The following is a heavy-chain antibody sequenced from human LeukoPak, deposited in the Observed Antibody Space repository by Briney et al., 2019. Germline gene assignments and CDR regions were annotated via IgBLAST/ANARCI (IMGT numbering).Heavy chain of an antibody. V-gene: IGHV3-23*01. J-gene: IGHJ4*02. CDR1: GFTFSSYG. Sequence: GGSLRLSCAASGFTFSSYGMHWVRQAPGKGLEWVSGIIPSGHTTYYADSVRGRFTISRDNSRNTVYLQMNSLRAEDTAVYYCAKDDRWLQFCCWGQGTLVTVSA. CDR3: AKDDRWLQFCC. CDR2: IIPSGHTT. D-gene: IGHD5-24*01.